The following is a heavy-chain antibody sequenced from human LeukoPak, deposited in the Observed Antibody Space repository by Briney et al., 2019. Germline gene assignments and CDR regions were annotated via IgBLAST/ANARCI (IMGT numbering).Heavy chain of an antibody. CDR3: AKVPPSITAAGNWLDP. Sequence: ASVKVSCKASGYTFTGYYIHWVRQAPGQGLVWMGRINPNTGGTNYAQKFQGRVTMTRDTSITTAYMELSRLTSDDTAIYYCAKVPPSITAAGNWLDPWGQGALVTVSS. J-gene: IGHJ5*02. CDR1: GYTFTGYY. V-gene: IGHV1-2*06. D-gene: IGHD6-13*01. CDR2: INPNTGGT.